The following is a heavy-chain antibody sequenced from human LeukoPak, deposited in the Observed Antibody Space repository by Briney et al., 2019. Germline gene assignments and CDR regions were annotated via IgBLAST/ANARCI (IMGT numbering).Heavy chain of an antibody. CDR3: ARGHKDYVWGSYRGYYYYYGMDV. V-gene: IGHV4-39*07. CDR1: GGSISSSSYY. J-gene: IGHJ6*02. Sequence: SETLSLTCTVSGGSISSSSYYWGWIRQPPGKGLEWIGEINHSGSTNYNPSLKSRVTISVDTSKNQFSLKLSSVTAADTAVYYCARGHKDYVWGSYRGYYYYYGMDVWGQGTTVTVSS. D-gene: IGHD3-16*02. CDR2: INHSGST.